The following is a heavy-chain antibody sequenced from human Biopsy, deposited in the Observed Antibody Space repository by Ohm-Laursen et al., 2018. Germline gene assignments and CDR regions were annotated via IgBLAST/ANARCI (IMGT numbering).Heavy chain of an antibody. V-gene: IGHV1-2*02. D-gene: IGHD2-8*01. Sequence: SVKVSCKPSSYTFTDYNIHWMRQAPGQGLEWLGYINCKTGATNYAQKFRGTVTMTRDTSISTAYLALGSLRSADTAIYYCARDPLNGHKHFDYWGQGSLVTVSS. CDR3: ARDPLNGHKHFDY. J-gene: IGHJ4*02. CDR1: SYTFTDYN. CDR2: INCKTGAT.